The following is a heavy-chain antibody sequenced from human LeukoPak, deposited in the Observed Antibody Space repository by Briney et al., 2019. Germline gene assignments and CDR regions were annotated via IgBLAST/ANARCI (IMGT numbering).Heavy chain of an antibody. D-gene: IGHD3-10*01. CDR2: IYTSGST. J-gene: IGHJ6*03. V-gene: IGHV4-4*07. Sequence: SETLSLTCTVSGASISTYHWSWIRQPAGKGLEWIGRIYTSGSTNYNPSLKSRVTMSVDTSKNQFSLKLSSVTATDTAVYYCARLGHYYGSGSYSVYYYMDVWGKGTTVTISS. CDR3: ARLGHYYGSGSYSVYYYMDV. CDR1: GASISTYH.